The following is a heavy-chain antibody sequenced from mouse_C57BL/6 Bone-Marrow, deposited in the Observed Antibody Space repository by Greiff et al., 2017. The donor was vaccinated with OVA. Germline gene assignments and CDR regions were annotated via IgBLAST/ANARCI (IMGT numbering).Heavy chain of an antibody. CDR3: ARWGWLLTYAMDY. J-gene: IGHJ4*01. Sequence: EVQLQQSGPELVKPGASVKISCKASGYTFTDYYMNWVKQSHGKSLEWIGDINPNNGGTSYNQKFKGKATLTVDKSSSTAYMELRSLTSEDSAVYYCARWGWLLTYAMDYWGQGTSVTVSS. D-gene: IGHD2-3*01. CDR1: GYTFTDYY. CDR2: INPNNGGT. V-gene: IGHV1-26*01.